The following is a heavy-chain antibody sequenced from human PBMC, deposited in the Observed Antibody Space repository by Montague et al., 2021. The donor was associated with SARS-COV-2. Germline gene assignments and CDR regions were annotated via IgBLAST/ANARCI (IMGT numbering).Heavy chain of an antibody. CDR1: GGFIRNYY. CDR2: IYDSGNV. D-gene: IGHD6-25*01. CDR3: AAQTAYYYCSLDV. V-gene: IGHV4-59*08. Sequence: SETLSLTCAVSGGFIRNYYWSWIRQPPGRGLEWIAYIYDSGNVDYNPSLKSRVTILVDTSKNQFSLKLSSVTAADTAVYYCAAQTAYYYCSLDVWGQGTTATVS. J-gene: IGHJ6*02.